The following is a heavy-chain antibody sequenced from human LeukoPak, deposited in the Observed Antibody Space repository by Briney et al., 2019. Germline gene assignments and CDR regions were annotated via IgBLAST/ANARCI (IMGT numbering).Heavy chain of an antibody. CDR2: ISAYDGNT. Sequence: ASVTVSCKASGYTFTIYGISWVRQAPGQGLEYMGWISAYDGNTNYAQKLQGRVTMTTDTSTNTAYMELRSLRSDDTAVYYCARGVGVTRNWFDPWGQGTLVTVSS. CDR1: GYTFTIYG. V-gene: IGHV1-18*01. J-gene: IGHJ5*02. CDR3: ARGVGVTRNWFDP. D-gene: IGHD3-10*01.